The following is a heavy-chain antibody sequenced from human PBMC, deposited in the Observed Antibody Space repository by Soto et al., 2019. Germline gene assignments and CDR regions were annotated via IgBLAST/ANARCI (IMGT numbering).Heavy chain of an antibody. CDR1: GGTFSSYA. J-gene: IGHJ4*02. D-gene: IGHD3-22*01. V-gene: IGHV1-69*13. Sequence: SVKVSCKASGGTFSSYAISWVRQAPGQGLEWMGGIIPIFGTANYAQKFQGRVTITADESTSTAYMELSSLRSEDTAVYYCASVNYYDSSGYYLRQLDYWGQGTLVTVSS. CDR3: ASVNYYDSSGYYLRQLDY. CDR2: IIPIFGTA.